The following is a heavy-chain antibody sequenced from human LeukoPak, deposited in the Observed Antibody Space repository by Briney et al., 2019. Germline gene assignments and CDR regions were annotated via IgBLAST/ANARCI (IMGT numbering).Heavy chain of an antibody. CDR2: INPNSGGT. CDR1: GYTFTGYY. D-gene: IGHD3-22*01. Sequence: ASVTVSCKASGYTFTGYYMHWVRQAPGQGLEWMGWINPNSGGTNYAQKFQGRVTMTRDTSISTAYMELSRLRSDDTAVYYCARDEVHYYDSSGYHSWYFDYWGQGTLVTVSS. CDR3: ARDEVHYYDSSGYHSWYFDY. J-gene: IGHJ4*02. V-gene: IGHV1-2*02.